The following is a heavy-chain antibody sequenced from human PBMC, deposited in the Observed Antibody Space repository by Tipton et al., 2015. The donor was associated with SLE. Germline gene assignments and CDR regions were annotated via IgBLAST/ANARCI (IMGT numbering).Heavy chain of an antibody. CDR1: GGSISSGGYY. V-gene: IGHV4-31*03. D-gene: IGHD3-22*01. Sequence: TLSLTCTVSGGSISSGGYYWSWIRQHPGKGLEWIGYIYYSGNTYYNPSLKSRVTISVDTSTNQFSLKLSSVTAADTAVYYCASDTSGYYSFQHWGQGTLVTVSS. CDR2: IYYSGNT. CDR3: ASDTSGYYSFQH. J-gene: IGHJ1*01.